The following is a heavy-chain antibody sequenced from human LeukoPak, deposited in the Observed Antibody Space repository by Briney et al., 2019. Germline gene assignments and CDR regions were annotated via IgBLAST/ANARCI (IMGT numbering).Heavy chain of an antibody. CDR2: ISYDGGNK. Sequence: PGRSLRLSCAASGFTFSSYAMHWVRQAPGKGLEWVAVISYDGGNKYYADSVKGRFTISRDNSKNTLYLQMNSLRAEDTAVYYCATEVVVAATGGYYFDYWGQGTLVTVSS. CDR1: GFTFSSYA. V-gene: IGHV3-30-3*01. J-gene: IGHJ4*02. CDR3: ATEVVVAATGGYYFDY. D-gene: IGHD2-15*01.